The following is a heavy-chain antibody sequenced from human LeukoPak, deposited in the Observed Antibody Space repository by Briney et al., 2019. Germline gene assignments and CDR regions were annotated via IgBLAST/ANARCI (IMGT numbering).Heavy chain of an antibody. CDR1: RFTISSLE. CDR2: MRGVSSII. Sequence: PGGSLRLSCAASRFTISSLEMAWVRQAPGKGLEWVSYMRGVSSIIHYADSVKGRFTISRDDARKSLYLQMSRLRDEDTAFYYCASVRRGGFNHDWYVLRGGGSLVSVSS. CDR3: ASVRRGGFNHDWYVL. J-gene: IGHJ5*02. D-gene: IGHD1-14*01. V-gene: IGHV3-48*03.